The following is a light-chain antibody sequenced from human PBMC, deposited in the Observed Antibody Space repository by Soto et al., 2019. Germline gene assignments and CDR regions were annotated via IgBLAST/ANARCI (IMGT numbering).Light chain of an antibody. CDR2: DAS. CDR3: QQRTNWPLT. J-gene: IGKJ4*01. Sequence: EIVLTQSPVTLSLSPGERATLSCRASPSVTTFLAWYQQKPGQTPILLIYDASKRATGIPARFSGCGSVTDLNLSIISLVTEDFAVYYCQQRTNWPLTFGGGTKVESK. V-gene: IGKV3-11*01. CDR1: PSVTTF.